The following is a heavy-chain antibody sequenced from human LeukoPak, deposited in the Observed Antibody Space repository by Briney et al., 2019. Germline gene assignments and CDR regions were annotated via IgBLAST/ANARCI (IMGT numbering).Heavy chain of an antibody. CDR2: IYYSGST. D-gene: IGHD2-15*01. J-gene: IGHJ5*02. CDR3: ARLHCSGGSCDWFDP. V-gene: IGHV4-59*01. CDR1: GGSISSYY. Sequence: SETLSLTCTVSGGSISSYYWSWIRQPPGKGLEWIGYIYYSGSTNYNPSLKSRVTISVDTSKNQFSLKLSSVTAADTAVYYCARLHCSGGSCDWFDPWGQGTLVTVSS.